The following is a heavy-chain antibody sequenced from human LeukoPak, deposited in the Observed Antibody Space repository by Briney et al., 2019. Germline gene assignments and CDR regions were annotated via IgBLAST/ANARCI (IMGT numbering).Heavy chain of an antibody. V-gene: IGHV3-53*01. CDR3: ARADYYDSSGYNDY. J-gene: IGHJ4*02. CDR1: GFTVSSNY. Sequence: GGSLRLSCAASGFTVSSNYMSWVRQAPGKGLEWVSVIYSGGNTYYADSVKGRFTISRDNSKNTLYLQMTSLRAEDTAMYYCARADYYDSSGYNDYWGQGTLVTVSS. CDR2: IYSGGNT. D-gene: IGHD3-22*01.